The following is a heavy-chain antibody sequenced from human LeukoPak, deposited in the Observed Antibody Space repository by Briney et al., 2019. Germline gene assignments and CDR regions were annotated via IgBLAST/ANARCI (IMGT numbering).Heavy chain of an antibody. Sequence: ASVKVSCKASGYTSTSYDINWVRQATGQGLEWMGWMNPNSGNTGYAQKFQGRVTMTRNTSISTAYMELSSLRSEDTAVYYCARGLRGARKPDYWGQGTLVTVSS. CDR1: GYTSTSYD. CDR2: MNPNSGNT. J-gene: IGHJ4*02. V-gene: IGHV1-8*01. CDR3: ARGLRGARKPDY. D-gene: IGHD1-14*01.